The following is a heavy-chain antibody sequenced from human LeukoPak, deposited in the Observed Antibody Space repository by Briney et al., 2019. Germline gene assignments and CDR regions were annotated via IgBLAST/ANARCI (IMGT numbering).Heavy chain of an antibody. D-gene: IGHD2-15*01. Sequence: KPSETLSLTCTVSGDSINGYLWTWIRQPAGRGLEWIGRIYDSGTTNYRPSLKSRVSMSVETPKNQFSLRLSSVTAADTAVYYCARQSDSGGYFEYWGQGIRVTVSS. CDR1: GDSINGYL. J-gene: IGHJ4*01. CDR2: IYDSGTT. CDR3: ARQSDSGGYFEY. V-gene: IGHV4-4*07.